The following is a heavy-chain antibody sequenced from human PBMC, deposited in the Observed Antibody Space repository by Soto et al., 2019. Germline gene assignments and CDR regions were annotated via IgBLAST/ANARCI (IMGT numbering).Heavy chain of an antibody. J-gene: IGHJ4*02. V-gene: IGHV1-18*01. Sequence: ASVKVSCKASGYTFTNYGISWVRQAPGRGLEWMGRIAAYTGDRDYAQKLQGRFTISKDNAKNTLYLRMNSLRVEDTALYYCARETYRGFYFDYWGQGTLVTVSS. CDR3: ARETYRGFYFDY. CDR2: IAAYTGDR. D-gene: IGHD4-4*01. CDR1: GYTFTNYG.